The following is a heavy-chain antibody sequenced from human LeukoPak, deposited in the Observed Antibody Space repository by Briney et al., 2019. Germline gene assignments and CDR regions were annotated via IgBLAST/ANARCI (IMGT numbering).Heavy chain of an antibody. Sequence: GGSLRLSCAASGFTFSNAYMSWVRQAPGKGLEWVGRIKHKVEGGTTDYAAPVKGRFTVSRDDSTSTLYLQMNGLKTEDTAVYYCGTGSAFDVWGQGTMVTVSS. J-gene: IGHJ3*01. CDR3: GTGSAFDV. CDR1: GFTFSNAY. CDR2: IKHKVEGGTT. V-gene: IGHV3-15*01. D-gene: IGHD1-1*01.